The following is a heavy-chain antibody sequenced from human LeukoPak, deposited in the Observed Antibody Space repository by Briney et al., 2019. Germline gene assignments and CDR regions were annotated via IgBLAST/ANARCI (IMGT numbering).Heavy chain of an antibody. Sequence: GGSLRLSCAASGFTFSSYGMHWVRQAPGKGLEWVAVISYDGSNKYYADSVKGRFTISRDNSKNTLYLQMNSLRAEDTAVCYCAKDGVTGRYYYGMDVWGQGTTVTVSS. V-gene: IGHV3-30*18. J-gene: IGHJ6*02. CDR1: GFTFSSYG. CDR3: AKDGVTGRYYYGMDV. D-gene: IGHD2-21*02. CDR2: ISYDGSNK.